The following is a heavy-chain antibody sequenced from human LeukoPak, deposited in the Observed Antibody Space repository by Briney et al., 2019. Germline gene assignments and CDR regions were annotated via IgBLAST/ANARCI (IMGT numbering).Heavy chain of an antibody. V-gene: IGHV3-64*01. CDR2: ISSNGGST. J-gene: IGHJ4*02. D-gene: IGHD3-22*01. Sequence: GGSLRLSCAASGFTFSSYAMHWVRQAPGKGLEYVSAISSNGGSTYYANSVKGRFTISRDNSKNTLYLQMVSLRAEDMAVYYCARGRGYGYDYWGQGTLVTVSS. CDR1: GFTFSSYA. CDR3: ARGRGYGYDY.